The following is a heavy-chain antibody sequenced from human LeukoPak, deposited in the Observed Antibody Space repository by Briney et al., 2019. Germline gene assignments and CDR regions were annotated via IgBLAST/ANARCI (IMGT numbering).Heavy chain of an antibody. Sequence: GGSLRLSCAASGFTFSNAWMSWVRQAPGKGLEWVSAISGSGGSTYYADSVKGRFTISRDNSKNTLYLQMNSLRAEDTAVYYCAKDPDYGKSWYFDLWGRGTLVTVSS. V-gene: IGHV3-23*01. CDR1: GFTFSNAW. J-gene: IGHJ2*01. CDR3: AKDPDYGKSWYFDL. CDR2: ISGSGGST. D-gene: IGHD4-17*01.